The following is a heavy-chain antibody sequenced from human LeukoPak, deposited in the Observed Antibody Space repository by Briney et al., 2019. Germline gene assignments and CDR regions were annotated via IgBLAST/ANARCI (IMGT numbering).Heavy chain of an antibody. CDR2: IKSKTDGGTT. J-gene: IGHJ4*02. CDR1: GFTFSNAW. D-gene: IGHD2-2*02. Sequence: GGSLRLSCAASGFTFSNAWMSWVRQAPGKGLEWVGRIKSKTDGGTTDYAAPVKGRFTISRDDSKNTLYPQMNSLKTEDTAVYYCTTDVTPIVVVPAAIEGDDYWGQGTLVTVSS. V-gene: IGHV3-15*01. CDR3: TTDVTPIVVVPAAIEGDDY.